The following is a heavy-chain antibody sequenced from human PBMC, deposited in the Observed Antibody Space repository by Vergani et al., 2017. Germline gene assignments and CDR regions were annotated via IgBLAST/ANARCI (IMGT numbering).Heavy chain of an antibody. J-gene: IGHJ4*02. CDR1: GFTFSNAW. CDR2: IKSKTDGGTT. Sequence: EVQLVESGGGLVKPGGSLRLSCAASGFTFSNAWMSWVRQAPGKGLEWVGRIKSKTDGGTTDYAAPVKGRFTISRDDSKNTLYLQMNSLRVEDTAVYYCARDIGEGSGDDVFDYWGQGTLVTVSS. V-gene: IGHV3-15*01. CDR3: ARDIGEGSGDDVFDY. D-gene: IGHD2-15*01.